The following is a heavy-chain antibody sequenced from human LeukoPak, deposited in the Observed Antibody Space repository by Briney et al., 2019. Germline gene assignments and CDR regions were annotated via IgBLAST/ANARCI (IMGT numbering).Heavy chain of an antibody. CDR1: GFNFNSSA. Sequence: GGSLRLSCAASGFNFNSSAMSWVRQAPGKGLEWVSSISGGGGSTYYADSVKGRFTISRDNSKNTLYLQMNSLRAEDTAVYYCAKRSYEIGYWGQGTLVTVSS. V-gene: IGHV3-23*01. J-gene: IGHJ4*02. D-gene: IGHD3-22*01. CDR2: ISGGGGST. CDR3: AKRSYEIGY.